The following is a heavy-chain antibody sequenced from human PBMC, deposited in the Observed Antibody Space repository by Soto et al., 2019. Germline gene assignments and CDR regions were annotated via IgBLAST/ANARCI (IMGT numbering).Heavy chain of an antibody. Sequence: SETLSLTCTVSGGSISSSSYYWGWIRQPPGKGLEWIGSIYYSGSTYYNPSLKSRVTISVDTSKNQFSLKLSSVTAADTAVYYCATTGGPMVDATLQSDYWGQGTLVTVS. J-gene: IGHJ4*02. D-gene: IGHD2-15*01. V-gene: IGHV4-39*01. CDR2: IYYSGST. CDR1: GGSISSSSYY. CDR3: ATTGGPMVDATLQSDY.